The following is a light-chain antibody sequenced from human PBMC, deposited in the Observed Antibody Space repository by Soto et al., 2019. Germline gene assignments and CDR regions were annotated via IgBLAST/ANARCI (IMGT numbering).Light chain of an antibody. CDR1: QSISSW. J-gene: IGKJ2*01. Sequence: DIQMTQSPSTLSASVGDRVTITCRASQSISSWLAWYQQXXXXAPKLLIYKASSLESGVPSRFSGSGSGTEFTLTISSLQPDDFATYYCQQYNSYLYTFGQGTKLEIK. V-gene: IGKV1-5*03. CDR3: QQYNSYLYT. CDR2: KAS.